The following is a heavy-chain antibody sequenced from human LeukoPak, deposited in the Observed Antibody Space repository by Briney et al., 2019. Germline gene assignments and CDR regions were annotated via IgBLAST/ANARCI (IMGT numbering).Heavy chain of an antibody. D-gene: IGHD5-12*01. CDR1: GFTFSGYW. V-gene: IGHV3-74*01. CDR2: INSDGSST. CDR3: ARGDGYAQRD. J-gene: IGHJ4*02. Sequence: PGGSLRLSCAASGFTFSGYWMHWVRQAPGKGLVWVSRINSDGSSTSYADSVKGRLTISRDNAKNTLYLQMNSLRVEDTAVYYCARGDGYAQRDWGQGTLVTVSS.